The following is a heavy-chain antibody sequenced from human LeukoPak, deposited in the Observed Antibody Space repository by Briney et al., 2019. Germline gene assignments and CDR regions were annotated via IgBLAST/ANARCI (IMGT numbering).Heavy chain of an antibody. CDR2: IIPIFGTA. J-gene: IGHJ4*02. V-gene: IGHV1-69*13. CDR1: GGTFGSYA. Sequence: GASVKVSCKASGGTFGSYAISWVRQAPGQGLEWMGGIIPIFGTANYAQKFQGRVTITADESTSTAYMELSSLRSEDTAVYYCARSRRNYYDSSGYYDFDYWGQGTLVTVSS. D-gene: IGHD3-22*01. CDR3: ARSRRNYYDSSGYYDFDY.